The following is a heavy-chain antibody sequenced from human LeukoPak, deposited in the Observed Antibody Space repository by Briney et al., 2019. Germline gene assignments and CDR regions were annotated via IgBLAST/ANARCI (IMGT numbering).Heavy chain of an antibody. J-gene: IGHJ4*02. V-gene: IGHV1-18*01. CDR3: ARSGLRYYGSGSYPLDY. D-gene: IGHD3-10*01. Sequence: ASVKVSCKASGYTFTRYGISWVRQAPGQGLEWMGWISAYNGNTNYAQKLQGRVTMTTDTSTSTAYMELRSLRSDDTAVYYCARSGLRYYGSGSYPLDYWGQGTLVTVSS. CDR1: GYTFTRYG. CDR2: ISAYNGNT.